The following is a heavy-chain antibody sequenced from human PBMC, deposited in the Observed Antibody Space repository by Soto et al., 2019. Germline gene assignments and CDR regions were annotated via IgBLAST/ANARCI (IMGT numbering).Heavy chain of an antibody. CDR3: AKSGSSGWYGWFDP. CDR2: IYWNDDK. J-gene: IGHJ5*02. V-gene: IGHV2-5*01. Sequence: NPTQTLTLTCIFSGFSLRTSGVGVGWIRQPPGKALEWLGFIYWNDDKRYSPSLKSRLTITKDTSKNQVVLTMTNMDPVDTATYYCAKSGSSGWYGWFDPWGQGTLVTVSS. D-gene: IGHD6-19*01. CDR1: GFSLRTSGVG.